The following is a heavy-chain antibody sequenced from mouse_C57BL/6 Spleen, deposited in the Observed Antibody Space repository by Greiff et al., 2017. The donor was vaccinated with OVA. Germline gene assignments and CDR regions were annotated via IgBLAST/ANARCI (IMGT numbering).Heavy chain of an antibody. J-gene: IGHJ4*01. CDR3: AIITTVVAREAMDD. CDR1: GYTFTSYW. V-gene: IGHV1-50*01. D-gene: IGHD1-1*01. Sequence: QVQLQQPGAELVKPGASVKLSCKASGYTFTSYWMQWVKQRPGQGLEWIGEIDPSDSYTNYNQKFKGKATLTVDTSSSTAYMQLSSLTSEDSAVYYCAIITTVVAREAMDDWGQGTSVTVSS. CDR2: IDPSDSYT.